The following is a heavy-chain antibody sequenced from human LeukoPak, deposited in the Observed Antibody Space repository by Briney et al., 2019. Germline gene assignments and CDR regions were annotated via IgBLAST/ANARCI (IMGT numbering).Heavy chain of an antibody. CDR3: ARGVGRRAFQGIAVAGY. CDR1: GFTFSSYS. Sequence: GGSLRLSCAASGFTFSSYSMNWVRQAPGKGLEWVSSISSSSSYIYYADSVKGRFTISRDNAKNSLYLQMNSLRAEDTAVYYCARGVGRRAFQGIAVAGYWGQGTLVTVSS. J-gene: IGHJ4*02. D-gene: IGHD6-19*01. CDR2: ISSSSSYI. V-gene: IGHV3-21*04.